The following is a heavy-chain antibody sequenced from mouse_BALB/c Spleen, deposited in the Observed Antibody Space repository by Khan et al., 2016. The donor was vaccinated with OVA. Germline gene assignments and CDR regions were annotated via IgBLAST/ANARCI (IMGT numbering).Heavy chain of an antibody. D-gene: IGHD2-2*01. CDR1: GYTFTDFY. CDR3: ARSGSGSFGF. CDR2: IYPGSANT. V-gene: IGHV1-77*01. Sequence: QVQLKQSGAELARPGASVKLSCKTSGYTFTDFYINWVKQRTGQGLEWIGDIYPGSANTYYNEKFKGKATLTVDKSSSTAYMQLSSLTSEDSAVYFCARSGSGSFGFWGQGTLVTGSA. J-gene: IGHJ3*01.